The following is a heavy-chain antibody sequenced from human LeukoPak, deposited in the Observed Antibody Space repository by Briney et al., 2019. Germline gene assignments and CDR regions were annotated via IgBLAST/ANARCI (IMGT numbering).Heavy chain of an antibody. V-gene: IGHV3-11*01. J-gene: IGHJ4*02. CDR3: ARELVAGTFDH. CDR2: IGGSDSIV. D-gene: IGHD1-7*01. Sequence: GGSLRLSCGASEFNVNDYYMSWVRQAPGKGLEWISDIGGSDSIVAYAGSVEGRFTISRDIAKNSLFLQMDSLRADDTAVYYCARELVAGTFDHWGQGILVTVSS. CDR1: EFNVNDYY.